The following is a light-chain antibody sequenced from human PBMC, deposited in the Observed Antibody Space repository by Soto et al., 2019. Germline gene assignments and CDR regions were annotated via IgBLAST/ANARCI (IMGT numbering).Light chain of an antibody. V-gene: IGKV3-20*01. Sequence: EMVLTQSPGTLSLSPGERATLSCTASQSVTSSCLAWYQRKPGQAPRLLIHTTSIRATDIPDKFSGSGSGTDFTLTLSRLEPQDSAVYYCQQCGGSPLYSFGPGTRVDI. J-gene: IGKJ3*01. CDR3: QQCGGSPLYS. CDR1: QSVTSSC. CDR2: TTS.